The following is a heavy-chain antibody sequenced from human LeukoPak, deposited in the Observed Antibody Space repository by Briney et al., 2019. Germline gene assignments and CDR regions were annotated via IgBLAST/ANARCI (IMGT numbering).Heavy chain of an antibody. CDR1: GGSFSGYY. Sequence: SETLSLTCAVYGGSFSGYYWSWIRQPPGKGLEWIGEINHSGSTNYNPSLKSRVTISVDTSKNQFSLKLSSVTAADTAVYYCAREGPRDYYGSGSYPIDYFDYWGQGTLVTVSS. D-gene: IGHD3-10*01. CDR3: AREGPRDYYGSGSYPIDYFDY. CDR2: INHSGST. J-gene: IGHJ4*02. V-gene: IGHV4-34*01.